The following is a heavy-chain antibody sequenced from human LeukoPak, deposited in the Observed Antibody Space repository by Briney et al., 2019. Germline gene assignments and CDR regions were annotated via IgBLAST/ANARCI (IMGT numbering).Heavy chain of an antibody. D-gene: IGHD6-13*01. Sequence: GGSLRLSCAASGFTFSSYSMNWVRQAPGKGLEWVSSISSSSSYIYYADSVKGRFTISRDNTKNSLYLQMNSLRAEDTAVYYCAREGYSSSRYDYWGQGTLVTVSS. CDR2: ISSSSSYI. J-gene: IGHJ4*02. CDR3: AREGYSSSRYDY. CDR1: GFTFSSYS. V-gene: IGHV3-21*01.